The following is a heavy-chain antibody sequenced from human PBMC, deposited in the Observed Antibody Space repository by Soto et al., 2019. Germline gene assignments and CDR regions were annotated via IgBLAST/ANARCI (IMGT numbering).Heavy chain of an antibody. CDR2: ISGSGGST. CDR3: AKTGPGSSYGYYFDS. CDR1: GFTFSSYG. J-gene: IGHJ4*02. V-gene: IGHV3-23*01. Sequence: GGSLRLSCAASGFTFSSYGMSWVRQAPGEGLEWVSGISGSGGSTYYADSVKGRFTISRDNSRNTLYLQMYSLRAEDTAVYYCAKTGPGSSYGYYFDSWGQGTLVTVSS. D-gene: IGHD5-18*01.